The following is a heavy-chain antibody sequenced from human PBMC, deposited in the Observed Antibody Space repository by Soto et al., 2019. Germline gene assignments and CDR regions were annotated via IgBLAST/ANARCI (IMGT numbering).Heavy chain of an antibody. D-gene: IGHD5-18*01. Sequence: ASVKVSCKASGGTFSSYAISWVRQAPGQGLEWMGGIIPIFGTANYAQKFQGRVTITAGESTSTAYMELSSLRSEDTAVYYCARETSRGDTPILDYWGQGTLVTVSS. J-gene: IGHJ4*02. CDR1: GGTFSSYA. CDR3: ARETSRGDTPILDY. CDR2: IIPIFGTA. V-gene: IGHV1-69*13.